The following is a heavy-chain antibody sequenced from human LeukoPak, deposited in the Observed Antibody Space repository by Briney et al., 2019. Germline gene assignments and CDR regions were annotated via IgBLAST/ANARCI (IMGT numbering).Heavy chain of an antibody. CDR2: INHSGST. CDR3: ARERASNNYYNSLDP. Sequence: SETLSLTCAVYGDSFNVDYWRGVRQRPGKALEWIGGINHSGSTNYNPSLKRRVTLSVDKSLRQCYPRLSIVSAADTAVYYCARERASNNYYNSLDPWGQGPQVTVSS. CDR1: GDSFNVDY. V-gene: IGHV4-34*01. D-gene: IGHD1-1*01. J-gene: IGHJ5*02.